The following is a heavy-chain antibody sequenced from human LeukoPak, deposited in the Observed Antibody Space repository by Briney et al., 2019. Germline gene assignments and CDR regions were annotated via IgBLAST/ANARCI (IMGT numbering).Heavy chain of an antibody. J-gene: IGHJ4*02. CDR2: ISAYNGNT. CDR1: GYTFTSYG. D-gene: IGHD6-19*01. V-gene: IGHV1-18*01. Sequence: ASVKVSCKASGYTFTSYGISWVRQAPGQGLEWMGWISAYNGNTNYAQKFQGRVTITADESTSTAYMELSSLRSEDTAVYYCARESPVGSGWYDKGYWGQGTLVTVSS. CDR3: ARESPVGSGWYDKGY.